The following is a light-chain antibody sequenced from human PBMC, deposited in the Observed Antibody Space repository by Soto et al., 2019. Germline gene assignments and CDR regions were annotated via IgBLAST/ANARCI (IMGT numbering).Light chain of an antibody. V-gene: IGKV3-20*01. CDR2: GAS. J-gene: IGKJ2*01. Sequence: EIVLTQSPGTLSLSPGERATLSCRASQSVRSNYLAWYQQKPGQAPRLLIYGASSRATGIPDRFSGTGSGTDFTLTISRLEPEDFAVYYCQQYGGSQYPFGQGTKLEIK. CDR1: QSVRSNY. CDR3: QQYGGSQYP.